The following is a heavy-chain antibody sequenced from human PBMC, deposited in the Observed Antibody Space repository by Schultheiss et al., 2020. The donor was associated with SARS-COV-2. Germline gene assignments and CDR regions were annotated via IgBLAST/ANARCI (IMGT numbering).Heavy chain of an antibody. J-gene: IGHJ3*02. Sequence: ASVKVSCKASGGTFSSYAISWVRQAPGQGLEWMGRINPNSYDPRYSQKFQGRVTMTTDTSTSTAYMELRSLRSDDTAVYYCARDPGDEWHRGVYAFDIWGQGTMVTVSS. CDR1: GGTFSSYA. V-gene: IGHV1-18*01. D-gene: IGHD3-3*01. CDR2: INPNSYDP. CDR3: ARDPGDEWHRGVYAFDI.